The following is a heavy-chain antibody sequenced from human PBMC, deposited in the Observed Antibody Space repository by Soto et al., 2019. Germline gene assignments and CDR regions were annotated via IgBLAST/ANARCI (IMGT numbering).Heavy chain of an antibody. J-gene: IGHJ4*02. CDR1: AFTFSRYW. Sequence: GGSLRLSCAASAFTFSRYWMSWVRQAPGKGLEWVANIKQDGSEKYYVDSVKGRFTISRDNAKNSLYLQMNSLRAEDTAVYYCARDAFYGGNFLFDYWGQGTLGTVS. CDR2: IKQDGSEK. D-gene: IGHD4-17*01. CDR3: ARDAFYGGNFLFDY. V-gene: IGHV3-7*03.